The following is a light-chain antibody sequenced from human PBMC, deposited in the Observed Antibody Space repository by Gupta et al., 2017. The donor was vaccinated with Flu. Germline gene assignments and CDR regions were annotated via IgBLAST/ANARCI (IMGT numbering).Light chain of an antibody. Sequence: PSSLSASVGDRVTLTCRTSQPVTSYLSWYQQKPGKAPKLLIYASSTLHSGVPSRFSGSGSGTKVTLTISSLQPEDSATYYCRQSDITPRTFGPGTRVEIK. CDR2: ASS. CDR1: QPVTSY. J-gene: IGKJ4*02. CDR3: RQSDITPRT. V-gene: IGKV1-39*01.